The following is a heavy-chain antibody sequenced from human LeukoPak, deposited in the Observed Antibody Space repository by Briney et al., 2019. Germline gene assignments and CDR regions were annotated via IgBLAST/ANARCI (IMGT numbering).Heavy chain of an antibody. CDR2: VYPGDSDT. V-gene: IGHV5-51*01. J-gene: IGHJ3*02. D-gene: IGHD1-26*01. Sequence: GESLKISCKGSGYTFISYWIGWVRQMPGKGLEWMGIVYPGDSDTRYSPSFQGQVTISADKSISTAYLQWSSLKASDTAMYYCARPRTVGSSHDAFDIWGQGTKVIVSS. CDR1: GYTFISYW. CDR3: ARPRTVGSSHDAFDI.